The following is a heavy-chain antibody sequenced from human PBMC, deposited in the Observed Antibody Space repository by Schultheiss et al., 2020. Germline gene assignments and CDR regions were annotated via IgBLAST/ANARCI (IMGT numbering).Heavy chain of an antibody. CDR1: GFTFSSYG. V-gene: IGHV3-33*01. Sequence: GESLKISCAASGFTFSSYGMHWVRQAPGKGLEWVAVIWYDGSNKYYADSVKGRFTISRDNSKNTLYLQMNSLRAEDTAVYYCASIVVVTADAFDIWGQGTMVTVSS. J-gene: IGHJ3*02. CDR2: IWYDGSNK. D-gene: IGHD2-21*02. CDR3: ASIVVVTADAFDI.